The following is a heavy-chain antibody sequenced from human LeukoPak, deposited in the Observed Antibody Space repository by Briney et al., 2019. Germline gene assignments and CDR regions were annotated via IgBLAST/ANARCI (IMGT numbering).Heavy chain of an antibody. D-gene: IGHD7-27*01. CDR2: ISSSSSYI. CDR3: ASMVKPGDYFDY. CDR1: GFTFSSYS. J-gene: IGHJ4*02. Sequence: PGGSLRLSCAASGFTFSSYSMNWVRQAPGKGLEWVSSISSSSSYIYYADSAKGRFTISRDNAKNSLYLQMNSLRAEDTAVYYCASMVKPGDYFDYWGQGTLDTVSS. V-gene: IGHV3-21*01.